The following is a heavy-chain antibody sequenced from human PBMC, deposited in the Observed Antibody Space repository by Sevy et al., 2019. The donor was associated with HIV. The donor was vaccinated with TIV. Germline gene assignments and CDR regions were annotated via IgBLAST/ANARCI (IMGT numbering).Heavy chain of an antibody. CDR1: GFTFSSYA. D-gene: IGHD2-15*01. J-gene: IGHJ4*02. CDR2: INAISSNI. CDR3: ARDLFSGGNAVYGY. V-gene: IGHV3-21*01. Sequence: GESLKISCAASGFTFSSYAMNWVRQAPGKGLEWASSINAISSNIYYADSVKGRFTISRDNAENSLYLQMNSVRAEDTAVYYCARDLFSGGNAVYGYWGQGTLVTVSS.